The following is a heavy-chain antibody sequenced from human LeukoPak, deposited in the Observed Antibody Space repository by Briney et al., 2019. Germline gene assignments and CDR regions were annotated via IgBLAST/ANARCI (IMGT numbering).Heavy chain of an antibody. V-gene: IGHV3-21*01. D-gene: IGHD3-22*01. Sequence: PGGSLRLSCAASGFTFSSYSMNWVRQAPGKGLEWVSSISSSSSYIYYADSVKGRFTISRDNAKNSLYLQMNSLRAEDTAVYYCAKDIAGDYYDSSGYRRALGYWGQGTLVTVSS. CDR1: GFTFSSYS. J-gene: IGHJ4*02. CDR3: AKDIAGDYYDSSGYRRALGY. CDR2: ISSSSSYI.